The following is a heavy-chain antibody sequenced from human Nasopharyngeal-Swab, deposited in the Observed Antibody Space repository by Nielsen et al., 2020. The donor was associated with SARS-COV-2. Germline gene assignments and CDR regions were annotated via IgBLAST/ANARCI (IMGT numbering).Heavy chain of an antibody. D-gene: IGHD3-10*01. Sequence: GESLRLSCAASGFTFSSYAMSWVRQAPGKGLEWVSAISGSGGSTYYADSVKGRFTISRDNSKNTLYLQMNSLRAEDTAVYYCAKAGFGELWLDYWGQGTLVTVSS. CDR2: ISGSGGST. V-gene: IGHV3-23*01. CDR3: AKAGFGELWLDY. CDR1: GFTFSSYA. J-gene: IGHJ4*02.